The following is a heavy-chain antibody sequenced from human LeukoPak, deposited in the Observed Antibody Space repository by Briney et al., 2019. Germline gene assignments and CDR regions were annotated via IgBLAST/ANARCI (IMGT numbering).Heavy chain of an antibody. D-gene: IGHD6-19*01. Sequence: GGSLRLSCAASGFTFSSYAMSWVRQAPVKELEWVSAISGSGGSTYYADSVKGRFTISRDNSKNTLYLQMNSLRAEDTAVYYCAKDCMAVAGIWWFDPWGQGTLVTVSS. J-gene: IGHJ5*02. CDR3: AKDCMAVAGIWWFDP. CDR1: GFTFSSYA. V-gene: IGHV3-23*01. CDR2: ISGSGGST.